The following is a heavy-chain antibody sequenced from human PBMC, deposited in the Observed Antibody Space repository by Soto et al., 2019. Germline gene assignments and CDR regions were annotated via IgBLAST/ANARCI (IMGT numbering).Heavy chain of an antibody. V-gene: IGHV4-31*03. CDR2: IYYSGST. CDR1: GGSISSGGYY. CDR3: ARVRGSGYRFDY. J-gene: IGHJ4*02. D-gene: IGHD3-22*01. Sequence: PSDTLSLTCTVSGGSISSGGYYWSWIRQHPGKGLEWIGYIYYSGSTYYNPSLKSRVTISVDTSKNQFSLKLSSVTAADTAVYYCARVRGSGYRFDYWGQGTLVTSPQ.